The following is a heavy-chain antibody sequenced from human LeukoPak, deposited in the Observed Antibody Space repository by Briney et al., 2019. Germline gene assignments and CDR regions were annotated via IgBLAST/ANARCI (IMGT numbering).Heavy chain of an antibody. V-gene: IGHV4-61*02. CDR3: AREHGY. CDR2: IYASGTT. J-gene: IGHJ4*02. CDR1: GGSISSDSYY. Sequence: SETLSLTCSVSGGSISSDSYYWTWIRQPAGKGLEWIGRIYASGTTNYNPSLKSRVTISVDTSKNQFSLKLSSVTAADTAVYYCAREHGYWGQGTLVTVSS.